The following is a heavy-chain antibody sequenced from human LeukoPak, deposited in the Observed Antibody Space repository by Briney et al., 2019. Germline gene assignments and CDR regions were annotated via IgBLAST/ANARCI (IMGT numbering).Heavy chain of an antibody. D-gene: IGHD4-17*01. CDR1: GFTFSSYA. V-gene: IGHV3-23*01. Sequence: PGGSLRLSCAASGFTFSSYAMSWVRQAPGKGLEWVSAISGSGGSTYYADSVKGRFTISRDNSKNTLYLQMNSLRAEDTAVYYCAKVGKDGDYSSYLRWFDPWGQGTLVTVSS. CDR2: ISGSGGST. J-gene: IGHJ5*02. CDR3: AKVGKDGDYSSYLRWFDP.